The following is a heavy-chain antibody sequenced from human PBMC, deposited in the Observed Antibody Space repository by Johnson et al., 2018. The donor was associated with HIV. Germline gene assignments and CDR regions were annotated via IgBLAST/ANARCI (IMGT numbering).Heavy chain of an antibody. V-gene: IGHV3-30*03. CDR1: GFTFSSYG. Sequence: QVQLVESGGGVVQPGRSLRLSCAASGFTFSSYGMHWVRQAPGKGLEWVAVISSDGRNKYYADSVKGRFTISRDNSKNSLYLQMDSLRAEDTAVYYCARVRWQIQSVDVFDIWGQGTMVTVSS. CDR3: ARVRWQIQSVDVFDI. D-gene: IGHD5-24*01. J-gene: IGHJ3*02. CDR2: ISSDGRNK.